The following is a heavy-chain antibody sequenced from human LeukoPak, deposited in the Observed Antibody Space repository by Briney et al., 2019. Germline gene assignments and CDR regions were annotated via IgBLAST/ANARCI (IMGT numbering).Heavy chain of an antibody. V-gene: IGHV3-21*01. Sequence: GGSLRLSCAASGFTFSSYSMNWVRQAPGKGLEGVSSISSISSYIYYADSVKGRFTISRDNAKNSLYLQMNSLRAEDTAVYYRARDGSSGYYYDSSGYYDYWGQGTLVTVSS. J-gene: IGHJ4*02. D-gene: IGHD3-22*01. CDR3: ARDGSSGYYYDSSGYYDY. CDR2: ISSISSYI. CDR1: GFTFSSYS.